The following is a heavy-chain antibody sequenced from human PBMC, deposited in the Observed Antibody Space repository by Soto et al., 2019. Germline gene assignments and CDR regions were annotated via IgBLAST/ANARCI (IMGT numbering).Heavy chain of an antibody. CDR2: FDPEDGET. Sequence: GASVKVSCKVSGYTLTELSMHWVRQAPGKGLEWMGGFDPEDGETIYAQKFQGRVTMTADTSTSTAYMELRSLRSEDTAVYYCVRFPHVDTPPVSPDVSGQGPTVTVSS. CDR3: VRFPHVDTPPVSPDV. CDR1: GYTLTELS. J-gene: IGHJ6*02. D-gene: IGHD5-18*01. V-gene: IGHV1-24*01.